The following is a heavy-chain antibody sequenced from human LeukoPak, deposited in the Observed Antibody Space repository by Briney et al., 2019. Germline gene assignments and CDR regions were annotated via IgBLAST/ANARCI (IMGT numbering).Heavy chain of an antibody. CDR3: ARVLSATTVVTPDY. CDR1: GGSISSGSYY. Sequence: SETLSLTCTVSGGSISSGSYYWSWIRQPAGKGLEWIGRIYTSGSTNYNPSLKSRVTISVDTSKNQFSLKLSSVTASDTAVYYCARVLSATTVVTPDYWGQGTLVTVSS. J-gene: IGHJ4*02. V-gene: IGHV4-61*02. D-gene: IGHD4-23*01. CDR2: IYTSGST.